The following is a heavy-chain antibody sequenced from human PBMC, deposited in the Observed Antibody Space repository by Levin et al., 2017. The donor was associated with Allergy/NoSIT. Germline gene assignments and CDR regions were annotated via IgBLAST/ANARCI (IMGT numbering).Heavy chain of an antibody. CDR2: FDPEDGET. V-gene: IGHV1-24*01. CDR1: GYTLTELS. D-gene: IGHD4-17*01. CDR3: ATWRDDYGDYDPGAFDI. Sequence: ASVKVSCKVSGYTLTELSMHWVRQAPGKGLEWMGGFDPEDGETIYAQKFQGRVTMTEDTSTDTAYMELSSLRSEDTAVYYCATWRDDYGDYDPGAFDIWGQGTMVTVSS. J-gene: IGHJ3*02.